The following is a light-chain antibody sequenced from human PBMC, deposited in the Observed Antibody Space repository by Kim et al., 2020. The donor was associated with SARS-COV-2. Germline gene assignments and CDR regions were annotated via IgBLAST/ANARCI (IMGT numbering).Light chain of an antibody. CDR3: NSRDSSGNPWV. Sequence: SSELTQDPAVSVALGQTVRITCQGDSLRSYYASWYQQKPGQAPVLVIYGKNNRPSGIPDRFSVSSSGNTASLTITGAQAEDEADYYCNSRDSSGNPWVFG. CDR1: SLRSYY. J-gene: IGLJ3*02. V-gene: IGLV3-19*01. CDR2: GKN.